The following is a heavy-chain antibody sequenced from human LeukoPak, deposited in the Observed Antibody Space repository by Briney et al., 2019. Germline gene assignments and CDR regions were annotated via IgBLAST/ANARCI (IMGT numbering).Heavy chain of an antibody. CDR2: INPNSGGT. V-gene: IGHV1-2*02. CDR3: ARDLVWFGEFDY. J-gene: IGHJ4*02. Sequence: ASVKVSCKASGYTFTGYYMHWVRQAPGQGLEWMGWINPNSGGTNYARKFQGRVTMTRDTSISTAYMELSRLRSDDTAVYYCARDLVWFGEFDYWGQGTLVTVSS. D-gene: IGHD3-10*01. CDR1: GYTFTGYY.